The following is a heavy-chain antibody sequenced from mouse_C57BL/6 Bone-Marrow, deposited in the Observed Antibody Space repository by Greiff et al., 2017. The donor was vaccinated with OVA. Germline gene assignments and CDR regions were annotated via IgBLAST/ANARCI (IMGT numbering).Heavy chain of an antibody. CDR2: IRNKANGYTT. CDR1: GFTFTDYY. CDR3: ASGHDYDGRHAMDY. Sequence: EVQLVESGGGLVQPGGSLSLSCAASGFTFTDYYMSWVRQPPGKALEWLGFIRNKANGYTTEYSASVKGRFTISRDNSQSILYLQMNALRAEDSATYYCASGHDYDGRHAMDYWGQGTSVTVSS. V-gene: IGHV7-3*01. J-gene: IGHJ4*01. D-gene: IGHD2-4*01.